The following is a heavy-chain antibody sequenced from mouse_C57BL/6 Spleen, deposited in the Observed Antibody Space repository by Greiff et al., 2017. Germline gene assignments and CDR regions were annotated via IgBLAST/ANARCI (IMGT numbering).Heavy chain of an antibody. CDR2: IDPSDSET. V-gene: IGHV1-52*01. Sequence: QVQLQQPGAELVRPGSSVKLSCKASGYTFTSYWMHWVKQRPIQGLEWIGNIDPSDSETHYNQKFKDKATLTVDKSSSTAYMQLSSLTSEDSAVYYCARSGDGYYFAYWGQGTLVTVSA. D-gene: IGHD2-3*01. J-gene: IGHJ3*01. CDR3: ARSGDGYYFAY. CDR1: GYTFTSYW.